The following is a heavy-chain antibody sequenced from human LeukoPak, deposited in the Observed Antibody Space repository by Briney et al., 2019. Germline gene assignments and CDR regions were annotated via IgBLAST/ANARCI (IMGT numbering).Heavy chain of an antibody. CDR2: ISSSGSNV. CDR3: ARETGGFDY. CDR1: GGSISSSY. Sequence: LSLTCTVSGGSISSSYWSWIRQAPGKGLEWVSYISSSGSNVYYADSVKGRFTISRDNAKNSLYLQMNSLRAEDTAVYYCARETGGFDYWGQGTLVTVSS. V-gene: IGHV3-11*04. J-gene: IGHJ4*02. D-gene: IGHD7-27*01.